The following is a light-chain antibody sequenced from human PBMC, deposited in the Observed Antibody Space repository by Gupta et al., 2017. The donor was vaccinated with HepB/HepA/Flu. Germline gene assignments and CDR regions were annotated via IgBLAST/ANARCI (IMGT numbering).Light chain of an antibody. Sequence: DIQMPQSPSSVSASIGDRVTIACRASHDISGSLAWYKQIPGEVPKLLIYGTSRLQNGVPSRCSGRGSGTEFTLTISGLQPEDFATYYCQQSKSFPWTFGQGTKVDI. V-gene: IGKV1-12*01. CDR1: HDISGS. CDR2: GTS. J-gene: IGKJ1*01. CDR3: QQSKSFPWT.